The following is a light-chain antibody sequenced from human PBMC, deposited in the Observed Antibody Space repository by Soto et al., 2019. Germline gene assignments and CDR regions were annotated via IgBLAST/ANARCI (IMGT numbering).Light chain of an antibody. Sequence: DIQMTQSPSSVPASVGDRVTITCRASQAISNWLAWYQQKPGKAPELLIYTASTLESGVPSRFSGRGSGTDFTLIITNLQPEDFATYYCQQIHNFPLTFGGGPKVDIK. V-gene: IGKV1D-12*01. J-gene: IGKJ4*01. CDR2: TAS. CDR1: QAISNW. CDR3: QQIHNFPLT.